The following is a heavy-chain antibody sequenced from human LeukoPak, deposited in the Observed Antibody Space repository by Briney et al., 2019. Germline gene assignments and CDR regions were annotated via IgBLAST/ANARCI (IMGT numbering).Heavy chain of an antibody. CDR1: GFAFSTYA. D-gene: IGHD7-27*01. CDR2: TSYDGSNK. V-gene: IGHV3-30*04. CDR3: ARDAGDDAFDI. Sequence: GGSLRLSCAASGFAFSTYAMHWVRQAPGKGLEWVALTSYDGSNKYYADSVKGRFTISRDNAKNSLYLQMNSLRAEDTAVYYCARDAGDDAFDIWGQGTMVTVSS. J-gene: IGHJ3*02.